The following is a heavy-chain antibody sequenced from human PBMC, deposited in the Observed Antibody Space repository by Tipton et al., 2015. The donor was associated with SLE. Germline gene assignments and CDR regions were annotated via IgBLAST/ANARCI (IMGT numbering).Heavy chain of an antibody. Sequence: VQLVQSGGGLVQPGGSLRLSCAASGFTFSSYWMSWVRQAPGKGLVWVSRINSDGSSTSYADSVKGRSTISRDNAKNTLYLQMNSLRAEDTAVYYCARDPSSWSRTPFDYWGQGTLVTVSS. J-gene: IGHJ4*02. CDR2: INSDGSST. D-gene: IGHD6-13*01. V-gene: IGHV3-74*01. CDR3: ARDPSSWSRTPFDY. CDR1: GFTFSSYW.